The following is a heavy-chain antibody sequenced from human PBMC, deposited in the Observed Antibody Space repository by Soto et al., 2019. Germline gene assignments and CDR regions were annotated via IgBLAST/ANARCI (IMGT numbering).Heavy chain of an antibody. CDR1: GGTFSSYA. Sequence: QVQLVQSGAEVKKPGSSVKVSCKASGGTFSSYAISWVRQAPGQGLEWMGGIIPIFGTANYAQKFQGRVTITAEESTSTAYMELSSLRSEDTAVYYCARARGDGYNYYYYGMDVWGQGTTVTVSS. V-gene: IGHV1-69*01. CDR3: ARARGDGYNYYYYGMDV. CDR2: IIPIFGTA. J-gene: IGHJ6*02. D-gene: IGHD5-12*01.